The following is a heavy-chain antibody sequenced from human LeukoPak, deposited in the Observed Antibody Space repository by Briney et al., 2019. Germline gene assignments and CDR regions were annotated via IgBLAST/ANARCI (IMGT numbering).Heavy chain of an antibody. Sequence: SETLSLTCTVSGGSISSSSYYWGWIRQPPGKGLEWIGSIYYSGSTYYNPSLKSRVTISVDTSKNQFSLKLSSVTAADTAVYYCAREGGYSSSWALDYWGQGTLVTVSS. CDR1: GGSISSSSYY. V-gene: IGHV4-39*07. CDR3: AREGGYSSSWALDY. J-gene: IGHJ4*02. CDR2: IYYSGST. D-gene: IGHD6-13*01.